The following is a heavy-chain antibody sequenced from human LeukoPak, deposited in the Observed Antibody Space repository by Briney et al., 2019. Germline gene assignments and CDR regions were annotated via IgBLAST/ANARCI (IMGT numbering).Heavy chain of an antibody. Sequence: ASVKVSCKASGYTFTSYYMHWVRQAPGQGLEWMGIINPSGGSTSYAQKYQGRVTMTRDTSTSTVYMELSSLRSEDTAVYYCARDEGKNYFDYWGQGTLVTVSS. J-gene: IGHJ4*02. CDR3: ARDEGKNYFDY. V-gene: IGHV1-46*01. D-gene: IGHD2/OR15-2a*01. CDR2: INPSGGST. CDR1: GYTFTSYY.